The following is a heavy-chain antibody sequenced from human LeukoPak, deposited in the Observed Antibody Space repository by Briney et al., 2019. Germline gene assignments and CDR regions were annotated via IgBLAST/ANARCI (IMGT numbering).Heavy chain of an antibody. D-gene: IGHD3-10*01. V-gene: IGHV4-34*01. Sequence: PSETLSLTCAVYGGSFSGYCWSWIRQPPGKGLEWIGEINHSGSTNYNPSLKSRVTISVDTSKNQFSLKLSSLTAADTAVYYCARDYYGSGSYYTDYYYYYMDVWGKGTTVAVSS. CDR3: ARDYYGSGSYYTDYYYYYMDV. CDR1: GGSFSGYC. J-gene: IGHJ6*03. CDR2: INHSGST.